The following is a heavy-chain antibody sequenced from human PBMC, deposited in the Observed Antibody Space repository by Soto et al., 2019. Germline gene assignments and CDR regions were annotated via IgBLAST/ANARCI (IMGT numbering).Heavy chain of an antibody. CDR2: IYSSGTT. V-gene: IGHV4-31*03. CDR1: GDSFNTAGYY. D-gene: IGHD5-18*01. J-gene: IGHJ4*02. Sequence: QVQLQESGPGLVKPSQTLSLTCTVSGDSFNTAGYYWSWILQHPERGLEWIGYIYSSGTTSYSPSLKRRISISMDTSKFQFSLELTYVPAADTAAYCCARGSRDTALVLTRFDFWGQGTLVTVST. CDR3: ARGSRDTALVLTRFDF.